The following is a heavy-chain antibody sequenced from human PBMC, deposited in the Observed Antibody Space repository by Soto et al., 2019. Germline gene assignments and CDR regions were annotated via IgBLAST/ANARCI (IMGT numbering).Heavy chain of an antibody. J-gene: IGHJ5*02. CDR3: ARGFPCHSALRGYSYGSSGCSFDWFDP. D-gene: IGHD5-18*01. Sequence: QVQLQESGPGLVKPSQTLSLTCTVSGGSISSGDYYWSWIRQPPGMGLEWIGYIYYSGSTYYNPSLKSRVTISVDTSKNQFSLKLSSVTAADTAVYYCARGFPCHSALRGYSYGSSGCSFDWFDPWGQGTLVTVSS. V-gene: IGHV4-30-4*01. CDR2: IYYSGST. CDR1: GGSISSGDYY.